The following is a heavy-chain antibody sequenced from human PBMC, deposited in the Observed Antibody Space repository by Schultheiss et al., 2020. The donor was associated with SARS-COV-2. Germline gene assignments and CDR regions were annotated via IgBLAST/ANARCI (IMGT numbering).Heavy chain of an antibody. D-gene: IGHD1-26*01. CDR3: ARRGGIGSQYYLEY. CDR1: GFTFGAYA. Sequence: GESLKISCATSGFTFGAYAMHWVRQAPGQGLEWVAMIWYDGSNQYYADSVKGRFTISRDNSKNTLYLQMNSLRAEDTAVYYCARRGGIGSQYYLEYWGQGTLVTVSS. J-gene: IGHJ4*02. CDR2: IWYDGSNQ. V-gene: IGHV3-33*08.